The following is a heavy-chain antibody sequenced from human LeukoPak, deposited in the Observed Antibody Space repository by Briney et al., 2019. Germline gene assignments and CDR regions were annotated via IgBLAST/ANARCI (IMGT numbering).Heavy chain of an antibody. D-gene: IGHD1-26*01. CDR3: AKALGGSGSYRNWFDP. Sequence: GGSLRLSCAASRFTFSSYAMSWVRQAPGKGLEWVSSISGSGGTTYYAESVKGRITISRDNSKNTLYLQMNSLRAEDTAIYYCAKALGGSGSYRNWFDPWGQGTLVTVSS. V-gene: IGHV3-23*01. J-gene: IGHJ5*02. CDR1: RFTFSSYA. CDR2: ISGSGGTT.